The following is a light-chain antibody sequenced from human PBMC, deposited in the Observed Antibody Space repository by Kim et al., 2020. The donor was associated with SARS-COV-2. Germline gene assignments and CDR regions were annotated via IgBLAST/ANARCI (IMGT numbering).Light chain of an antibody. V-gene: IGLV1-44*01. Sequence: GQRVTITCTGSSPNIGSNAVSWYQQLPGTAPKLVVYSNDQQPSGVPDRFSGSRSGTSASLAISGLQSEDEADYYCAAWDDSLYGRRFGGGTKVTV. CDR2: SND. J-gene: IGLJ3*02. CDR3: AAWDDSLYGRR. CDR1: SPNIGSNA.